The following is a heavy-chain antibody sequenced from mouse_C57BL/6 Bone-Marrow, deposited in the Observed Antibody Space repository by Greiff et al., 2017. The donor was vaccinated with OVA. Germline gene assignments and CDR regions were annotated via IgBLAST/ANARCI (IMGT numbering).Heavy chain of an antibody. V-gene: IGHV1-63*01. CDR3: ATYDYDGYAMDY. Sequence: QVHVKQSGAELVRPGTSVKMSCKASGYTFTNYWIGWAKQRPGHGLEWIGDIYPGGGYTNYNEKFKGKATLTADKSSSTAYMQFSSLTSEDSAIYYCATYDYDGYAMDYWGQGTSVTVSS. D-gene: IGHD2-4*01. CDR2: IYPGGGYT. J-gene: IGHJ4*01. CDR1: GYTFTNYW.